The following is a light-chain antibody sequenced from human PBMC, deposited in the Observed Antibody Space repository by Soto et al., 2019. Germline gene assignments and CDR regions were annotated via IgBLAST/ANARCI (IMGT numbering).Light chain of an antibody. V-gene: IGLV1-40*01. CDR3: QSFDSSLSGWV. J-gene: IGLJ3*02. CDR1: SXXXGAGYD. CDR2: GNT. Sequence: QSVLTQPPSVSGAPGQRVTISCTGXSXXXGAGYDVHWYQQLPGTAPKLLVSGNTNRPSGVPDRFSGSKSGTSASLAITGLQAEXEADYYCQSFDSSLSGWVFGGGTKLTVL.